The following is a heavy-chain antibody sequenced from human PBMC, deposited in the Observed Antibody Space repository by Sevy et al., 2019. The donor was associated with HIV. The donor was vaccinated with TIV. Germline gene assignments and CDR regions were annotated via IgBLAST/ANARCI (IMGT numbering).Heavy chain of an antibody. CDR3: ARDVGLVENYMDV. V-gene: IGHV3-11*01. Sequence: GGSLRLSCAASGFTFSDYYMSWIRQAPGKGLEWVSYVGGSGDTIYYADSVKGRFTISSDNAKNSLYLQMNSLRAEDTAVYYCARDVGLVENYMDVWGKGTTVTVSS. CDR2: VGGSGDTI. CDR1: GFTFSDYY. J-gene: IGHJ6*03.